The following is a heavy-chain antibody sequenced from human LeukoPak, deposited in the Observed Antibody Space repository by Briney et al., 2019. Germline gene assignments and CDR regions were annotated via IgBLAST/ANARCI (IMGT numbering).Heavy chain of an antibody. V-gene: IGHV3-74*01. CDR3: ARGVRGSYGTDL. CDR2: INPAGSST. J-gene: IGHJ5*02. CDR1: ELPFSSDW. Sequence: GGSLGLSCAALELPFSSDWMHGFGKAPGQGLLGASRINPAGSSTNYADSVKGRFTISRDNAMNTLYLHLNSLRAKDTAVYYCARGVRGSYGTDLWGQGTLVTVSS. D-gene: IGHD1-26*01.